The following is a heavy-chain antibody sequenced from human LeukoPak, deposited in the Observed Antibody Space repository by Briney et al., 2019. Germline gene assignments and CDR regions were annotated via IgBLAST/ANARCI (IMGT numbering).Heavy chain of an antibody. D-gene: IGHD3-22*01. CDR3: ACLTTADAFDI. J-gene: IGHJ3*02. Sequence: SETLSLTCGVSGGAISIYYWSWIRQPPGKGLEWIGYIYNSGSTNYNPSLKSRVTISVDTSKNQFSLKLSSVTAADTAVYYCACLTTADAFDIWGQGTKVTVSS. CDR1: GGAISIYY. CDR2: IYNSGST. V-gene: IGHV4-59*01.